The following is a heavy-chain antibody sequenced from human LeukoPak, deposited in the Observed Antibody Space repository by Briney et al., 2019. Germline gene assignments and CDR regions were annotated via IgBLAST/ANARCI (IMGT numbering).Heavy chain of an antibody. Sequence: ASVKVSCKASGYTFTGYYMHWVRQATGQGLEWMGWMNPNSGNTGYAQKFQGRVTMTRNTSISTAYMELSSLRSEDTAVYYCARGAGSSWYASYYYYYGMDVWGQGTTVTVSS. J-gene: IGHJ6*02. CDR1: GYTFTGYY. V-gene: IGHV1-8*02. D-gene: IGHD6-13*01. CDR2: MNPNSGNT. CDR3: ARGAGSSWYASYYYYYGMDV.